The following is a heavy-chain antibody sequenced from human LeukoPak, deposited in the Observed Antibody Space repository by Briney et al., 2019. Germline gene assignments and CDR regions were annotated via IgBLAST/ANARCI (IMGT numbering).Heavy chain of an antibody. CDR3: ARGWFPYCSSTSCYGWDV. Sequence: PSETLSLTCAVYGGSFSGYYWSWIRQPPGKGLEWIGEINHSGSTNYNPSLKSRVTISVDTSKNQFSLKLSSVTAADTAVYYCARGWFPYCSSTSCYGWDVWGKGTTVTVSS. CDR2: INHSGST. J-gene: IGHJ6*04. V-gene: IGHV4-34*01. CDR1: GGSFSGYY. D-gene: IGHD2-2*01.